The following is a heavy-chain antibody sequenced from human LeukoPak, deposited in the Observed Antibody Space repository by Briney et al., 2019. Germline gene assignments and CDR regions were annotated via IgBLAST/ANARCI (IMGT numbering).Heavy chain of an antibody. V-gene: IGHV3-7*03. D-gene: IGHD6-13*01. Sequence: GGSLRLSCAVSGFTFSSSYMNWVCQAPGKGLEWVANIKQDGSEKYYVDAVKGRFTITRDNAQNSLYLQMNSLRDEDTALYYCAKDMPIAAAGTCGFDYWGQGTLVTVSS. CDR1: GFTFSSSY. CDR2: IKQDGSEK. J-gene: IGHJ4*02. CDR3: AKDMPIAAAGTCGFDY.